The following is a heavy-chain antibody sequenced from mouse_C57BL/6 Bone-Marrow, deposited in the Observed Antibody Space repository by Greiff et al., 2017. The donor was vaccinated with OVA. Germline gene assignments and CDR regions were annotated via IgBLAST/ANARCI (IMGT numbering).Heavy chain of an antibody. J-gene: IGHJ3*01. CDR1: GYTFTDYE. CDR3: TRELTGTLFAY. V-gene: IGHV1-15*01. CDR2: IDPETGGT. D-gene: IGHD4-1*01. Sequence: QLQQSGAELVRPGASVTLSCKASGYTFTDYEMHWVKQTPVHGLEWIGAIDPETGGTAYNQKFKGKAILTADKSSSTAYMELRSLTSEDSAVYYCTRELTGTLFAYWGQGTLVTVSA.